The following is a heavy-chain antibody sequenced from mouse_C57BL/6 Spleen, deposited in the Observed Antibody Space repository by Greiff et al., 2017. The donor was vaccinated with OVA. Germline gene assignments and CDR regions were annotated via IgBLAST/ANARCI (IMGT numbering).Heavy chain of an antibody. CDR3: ARRGYDSYYYAMDY. V-gene: IGHV1-18*01. Sequence: VQLQQSGPELVKPGASVKIPCKASGCTFTDYNMDWVKQSHGKSLEWIGDINPNNGGTIYNQKFKGKATLTVDKSSSTAYMELRSLTSEDTAVYYCARRGYDSYYYAMDYWGQGTSVTVSS. D-gene: IGHD2-2*01. J-gene: IGHJ4*01. CDR2: INPNNGGT. CDR1: GCTFTDYN.